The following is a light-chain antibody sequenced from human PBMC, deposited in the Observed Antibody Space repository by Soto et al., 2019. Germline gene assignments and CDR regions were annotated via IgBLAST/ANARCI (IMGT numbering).Light chain of an antibody. CDR1: RSILSSSNNKNF. Sequence: DIVMTQSPDSLALSLGERATINCKSSRSILSSSNNKNFLAWYQQKPGQPPRLLIYWASTRESGVPDLFSGSGSGTDFALTFCSLQSEDVAVYYCQQYYSSPFTFGPGTKVDIK. CDR2: WAS. J-gene: IGKJ3*01. CDR3: QQYYSSPFT. V-gene: IGKV4-1*01.